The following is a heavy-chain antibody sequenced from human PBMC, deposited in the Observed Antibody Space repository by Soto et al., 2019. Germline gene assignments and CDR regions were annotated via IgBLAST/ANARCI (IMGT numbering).Heavy chain of an antibody. V-gene: IGHV1-69*13. Sequence: SVKVSCKASGGTFSSYAISWVRQAPGQGLEWMGGIISIFGTANYAQKFQGRVTITADESTSTAYMELSSLRSEDTAVYYCARGQWQTNPTFDYWGQGTLVTVSS. CDR3: ARGQWQTNPTFDY. D-gene: IGHD6-19*01. J-gene: IGHJ4*02. CDR2: IISIFGTA. CDR1: GGTFSSYA.